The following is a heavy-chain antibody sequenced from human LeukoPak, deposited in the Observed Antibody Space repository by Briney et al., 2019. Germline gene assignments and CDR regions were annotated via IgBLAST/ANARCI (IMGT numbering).Heavy chain of an antibody. D-gene: IGHD6-6*01. Sequence: PSETLSLTCTVSGGSVSSGTYYWTWIRQPAGKGLEWIGRIYTSGSTNFNPSLKSRVSISLDTSQNQFSLKMSTVTAADTAVYYCARRGSSSRVGWFDPWGQGTLVTVSS. CDR3: ARRGSSSRVGWFDP. V-gene: IGHV4-61*02. J-gene: IGHJ5*02. CDR2: IYTSGST. CDR1: GGSVSSGTYY.